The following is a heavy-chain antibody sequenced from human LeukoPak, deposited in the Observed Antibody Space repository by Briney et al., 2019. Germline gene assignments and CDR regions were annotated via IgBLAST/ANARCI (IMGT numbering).Heavy chain of an antibody. D-gene: IGHD6-19*01. CDR3: ARDYLLQWLVR. CDR1: GGSISSYY. CDR2: IYYSGST. J-gene: IGHJ4*02. Sequence: SETLSLTCTVSGGSISSYYWSWIRQPPGKGLEWIGYIYYSGSTNYNPSLKSRVTISVDTSKNQFSLKLSSVTAADTAVYYCARDYLLQWLVRWGQGTLVTVSS. V-gene: IGHV4-59*12.